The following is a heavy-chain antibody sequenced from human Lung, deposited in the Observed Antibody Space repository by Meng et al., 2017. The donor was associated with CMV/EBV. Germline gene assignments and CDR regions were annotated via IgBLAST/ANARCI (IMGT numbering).Heavy chain of an antibody. CDR2: IIPNSGGA. CDR1: GYSFTGYY. CDR3: ARVYCSGGKCYDAFDL. V-gene: IGHV1-2*02. D-gene: IGHD2-15*01. Sequence: ASXXVSXKASGYSFTGYYMHWVRQAPGQGLEWMGWIIPNSGGANYAQKFQGRATMTRDTSISTAYMELSNLSSDDTAIYYCARVYCSGGKCYDAFDLWGQGTMVTVSS. J-gene: IGHJ3*01.